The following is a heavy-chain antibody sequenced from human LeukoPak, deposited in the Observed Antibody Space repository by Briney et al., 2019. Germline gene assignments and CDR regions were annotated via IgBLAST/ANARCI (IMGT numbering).Heavy chain of an antibody. D-gene: IGHD1-14*01. CDR3: ARRNPEPGKSYDY. V-gene: IGHV3-74*01. Sequence: PGGSLRLSCAASGFTFSSYWMHWVRQPPGKGLVWVSRISGDGTTTYADSVKGRFTISRDNAKNTLLLQMNSLRAEDTAVYYCARRNPEPGKSYDYWGQGTLVTVSS. CDR1: GFTFSSYW. CDR2: ISGDGTT. J-gene: IGHJ4*02.